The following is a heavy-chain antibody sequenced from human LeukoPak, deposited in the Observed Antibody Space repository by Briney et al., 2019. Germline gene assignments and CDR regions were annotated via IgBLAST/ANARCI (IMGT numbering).Heavy chain of an antibody. CDR2: IYYSGST. V-gene: IGHV4-59*01. CDR1: GGSISSYY. J-gene: IGHJ4*02. Sequence: SETLSLTCTVSGGSISSYYWSWIRQPPGKGLEWIGYIYYSGSTNYNPSLKSRVTISVDTSKNQFSLKLSSVTAADTAVYHCARRSGRFLYYFDYWGQGTLVTVSS. D-gene: IGHD3-10*01. CDR3: ARRSGRFLYYFDY.